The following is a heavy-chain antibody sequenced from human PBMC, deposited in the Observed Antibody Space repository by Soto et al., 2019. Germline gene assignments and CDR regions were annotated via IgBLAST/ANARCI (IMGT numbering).Heavy chain of an antibody. CDR1: GGSITGYY. Sequence: QVQLRESGPGLVRPSETLSLTCTVSGGSITGYYWSWIRQPPGKGLEWIGYIYDSGTTTYNAALKSRVTISADTYKNQFSLNLRSVTAADTAVYYCARRNYGEEGYFFDFWGQGLLVTVSS. V-gene: IGHV4-59*08. D-gene: IGHD4-17*01. CDR3: ARRNYGEEGYFFDF. CDR2: IYDSGTT. J-gene: IGHJ4*02.